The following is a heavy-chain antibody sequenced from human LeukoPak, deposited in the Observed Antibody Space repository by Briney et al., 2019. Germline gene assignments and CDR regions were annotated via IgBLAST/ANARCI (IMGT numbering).Heavy chain of an antibody. CDR1: GFTFSSYN. J-gene: IGHJ5*02. CDR2: ISGSGGST. Sequence: GGSLRLSCAASGFTFSSYNMNWVRQAPGKGLEWVSAISGSGGSTYYADSVKGRFTISRDNSKNTLYLQMNSLRAEDTAVYYCAKSYFWSGYYPPNWFDPWGQGTLVTVSS. CDR3: AKSYFWSGYYPPNWFDP. V-gene: IGHV3-23*01. D-gene: IGHD3-3*01.